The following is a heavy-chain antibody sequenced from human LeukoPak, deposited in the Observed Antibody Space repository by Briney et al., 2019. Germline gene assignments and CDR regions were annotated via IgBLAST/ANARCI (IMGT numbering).Heavy chain of an antibody. Sequence: SETLSLTCAVYGGSFSGYYWSWIRQPPGKGLEWIGEINHSGSTNYNPSLKSRVTISVDTSKNQFSLKLSSVTAADTAVYYCARFRGYSYGSVHYWGQGTLVTVSS. CDR3: ARFRGYSYGSVHY. V-gene: IGHV4-34*01. D-gene: IGHD5-18*01. CDR2: INHSGST. CDR1: GGSFSGYY. J-gene: IGHJ4*02.